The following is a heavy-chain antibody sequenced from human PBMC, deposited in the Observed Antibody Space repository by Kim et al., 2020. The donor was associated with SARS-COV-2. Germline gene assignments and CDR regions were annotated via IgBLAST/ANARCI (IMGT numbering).Heavy chain of an antibody. Sequence: YAESVKGRFTISRDNAKMSLYLQMSSLRAEDTALYYCARDRRNGYARMDVWGQGTTVTVSS. CDR3: ARDRRNGYARMDV. D-gene: IGHD5-12*01. V-gene: IGHV3-11*01. J-gene: IGHJ6*02.